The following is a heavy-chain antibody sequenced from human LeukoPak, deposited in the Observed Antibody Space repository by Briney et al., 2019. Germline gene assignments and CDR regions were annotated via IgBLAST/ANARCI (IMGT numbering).Heavy chain of an antibody. D-gene: IGHD3-16*01. V-gene: IGHV1-2*02. J-gene: IGHJ3*01. Sequence: ASVTVSFKASGYTFTGYYMHWVRQAPGQGVEWMGGINPNSGGTNYAQKFQGRVTITRDTAIRTAYMELSRLRDEDTAVYYCVRDRAYTSGRDDTFDLWGQGTLFTVSS. CDR2: INPNSGGT. CDR1: GYTFTGYY. CDR3: VRDRAYTSGRDDTFDL.